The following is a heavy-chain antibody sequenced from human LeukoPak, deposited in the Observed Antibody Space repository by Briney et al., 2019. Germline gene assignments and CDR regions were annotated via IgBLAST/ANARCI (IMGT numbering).Heavy chain of an antibody. Sequence: PGGSLRLSCAVSGFTVNNIYMSWVRQAPGKGLEWVSVIYSGGTTLYADSVKGRFTISRDNSKNTLYLQMNSLRAEDTAVYYCAKDGRSTTPGYWGQGTLVTVSS. J-gene: IGHJ4*02. CDR1: GFTVNNIY. CDR3: AKDGRSTTPGY. CDR2: IYSGGTT. D-gene: IGHD2-2*01. V-gene: IGHV3-66*01.